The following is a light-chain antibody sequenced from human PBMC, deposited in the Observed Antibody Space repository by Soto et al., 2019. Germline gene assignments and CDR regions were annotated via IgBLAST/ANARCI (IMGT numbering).Light chain of an antibody. V-gene: IGLV2-23*03. CDR2: EGS. CDR3: CSYAGSSTFKV. J-gene: IGLJ2*01. Sequence: QSALTQPASVSGSPGQSITISCTRTSSDVGSYNLVSWYQQHPGKAPKLMIYEGSKRPSGVSNRFSGSKSGNTASLTISGLQAEDEADYYCCSYAGSSTFKVFGGGTQLTVL. CDR1: SSDVGSYNL.